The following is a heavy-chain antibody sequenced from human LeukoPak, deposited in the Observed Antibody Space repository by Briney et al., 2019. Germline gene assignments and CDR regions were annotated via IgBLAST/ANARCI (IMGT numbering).Heavy chain of an antibody. V-gene: IGHV4-59*01. CDR2: IYYSGST. Sequence: SETLSLTCTASGGSISSYCWSWIRQPPGKGLEWIGYIYYSGSTNYNPSLKSRVTISVNTSKNQFYLKLCSVTAADTAVYYCARDGYCDSSGYVNRFDPWGQGTLVTVSS. J-gene: IGHJ5*02. CDR1: GGSISSYC. CDR3: ARDGYCDSSGYVNRFDP. D-gene: IGHD3-22*01.